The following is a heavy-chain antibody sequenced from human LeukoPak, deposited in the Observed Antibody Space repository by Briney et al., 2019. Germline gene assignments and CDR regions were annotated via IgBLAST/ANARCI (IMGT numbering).Heavy chain of an antibody. CDR1: GFTFSSYA. CDR3: AKRTYYDFWSGYDNWFDP. CDR2: ISGSGGST. D-gene: IGHD3-3*01. V-gene: IGHV3-23*01. Sequence: GGSLRLSCAASGFTFSSYAMSWVRQAPGKGLEWVSAISGSGGSTYYADSVKGRFTISRDNSKNTLYLQMNSLRAEDTAVYYCAKRTYYDFWSGYDNWFDPWGQGTLVTVSS. J-gene: IGHJ5*02.